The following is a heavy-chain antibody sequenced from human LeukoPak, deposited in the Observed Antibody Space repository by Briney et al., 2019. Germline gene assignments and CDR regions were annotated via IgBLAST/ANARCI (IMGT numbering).Heavy chain of an antibody. CDR3: ARERETHAFDY. J-gene: IGHJ4*02. CDR1: GGSISSSSYY. V-gene: IGHV4-39*02. D-gene: IGHD1-26*01. CDR2: IFYTGST. Sequence: SETLSLTCTVSGGSISSSSYYWGWIRQPPGKGLDWIGNIFYTGSTYYNPSLKSRVTISVDTSKNQFSLKLNSVTAADTAVYYCARERETHAFDYWGQGTLVTVSS.